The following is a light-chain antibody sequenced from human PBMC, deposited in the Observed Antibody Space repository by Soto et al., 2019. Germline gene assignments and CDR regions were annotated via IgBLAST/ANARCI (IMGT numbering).Light chain of an antibody. CDR3: QQYYSYPWT. J-gene: IGKJ1*01. CDR1: QTLSSW. Sequence: DIQMTQSPSTLSASVGDRVTITCRASQTLSSWLAWYQQNQGKAPKLLIYDASSLESVGPSRFSGSGSGTEFTLTISSLQPDDFATYYCQQYYSYPWTFGQGTKVEIK. V-gene: IGKV1-5*01. CDR2: DAS.